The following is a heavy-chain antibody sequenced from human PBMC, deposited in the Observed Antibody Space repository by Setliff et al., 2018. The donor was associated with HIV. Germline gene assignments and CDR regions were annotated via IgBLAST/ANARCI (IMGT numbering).Heavy chain of an antibody. CDR3: AKIPHTGDSAFDV. CDR1: GFTFSDYP. CDR2: VSSPGNDA. D-gene: IGHD7-27*01. V-gene: IGHV3-30*18. Sequence: GGSLRLSCAASGFTFSDYPMHWVRQAPGKGLEWVAIVSSPGNDAYYADSVKGRFTVFRDNSRNTMSLQMNSLRPEDTALYYCAKIPHTGDSAFDVWGQGTMVTVSS. J-gene: IGHJ3*01.